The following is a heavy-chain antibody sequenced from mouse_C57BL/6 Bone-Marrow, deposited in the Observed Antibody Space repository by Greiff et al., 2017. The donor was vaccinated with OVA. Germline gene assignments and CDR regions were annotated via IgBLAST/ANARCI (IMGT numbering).Heavy chain of an antibody. CDR1: GYTFTSYG. CDR3: ARHFAGAMDY. CDR2: IYPRSGNT. Sequence: VQLQESGAELARPGASVKLSCKASGYTFTSYGISWVKQRTGQGLEWIGEIYPRSGNTYYNEKFKGKATLTADKSSSTAYMELRSLTSEDSAVYFCARHFAGAMDYWGQGTSVTVSS. J-gene: IGHJ4*01. V-gene: IGHV1-81*01.